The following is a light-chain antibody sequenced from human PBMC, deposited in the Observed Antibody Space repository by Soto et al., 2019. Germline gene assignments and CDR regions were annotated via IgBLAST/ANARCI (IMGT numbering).Light chain of an antibody. V-gene: IGKV3D-11*02. CDR3: QQRSNWPLT. J-gene: IGKJ3*01. Sequence: PGERAALSCRASQSVSSSYLAWYQQKPGQAPRLLIYDASNRATGIPARFSGSGPGTDFTLTISSLEPEDFAVYYCQQRSNWPLTFGPGTKVDIK. CDR1: QSVSSSY. CDR2: DAS.